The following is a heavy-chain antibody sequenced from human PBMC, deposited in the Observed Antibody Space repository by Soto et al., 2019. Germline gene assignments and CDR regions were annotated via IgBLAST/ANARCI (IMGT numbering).Heavy chain of an antibody. CDR2: ISMDGSNT. V-gene: IGHV3-30-3*01. D-gene: IGHD1-1*01. CDR1: GFTLTRFG. J-gene: IGHJ4*02. CDR3: VRGRDTGIYRGYFDF. Sequence: QVQLVESGGGVVQPGTSLRLSCAASGFTLTRFGMNWVRQAPGKGLEWVAVISMDGSNTYYADSVKGRFTISRDNSKNTLYLQMHSLIVEDTAVYYCVRGRDTGIYRGYFDFWGQGTLVTVSS.